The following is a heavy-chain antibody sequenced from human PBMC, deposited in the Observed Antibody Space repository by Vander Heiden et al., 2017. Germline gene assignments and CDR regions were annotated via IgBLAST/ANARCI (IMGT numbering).Heavy chain of an antibody. CDR3: ARDRFPL. D-gene: IGHD3-3*01. CDR1: GFVFGAYT. Sequence: EVRLVESGGGLVQPGGSLRLSWAAPGFVFGAYTMNWVRQAPEKGPEWIAYISSSSNTIYYADSVKGRFTISRDNAKKSLFLQMNSLRVEDTAVYYCARDRFPLWGQGTPVTVSS. V-gene: IGHV3-48*01. J-gene: IGHJ4*02. CDR2: ISSSSNTI.